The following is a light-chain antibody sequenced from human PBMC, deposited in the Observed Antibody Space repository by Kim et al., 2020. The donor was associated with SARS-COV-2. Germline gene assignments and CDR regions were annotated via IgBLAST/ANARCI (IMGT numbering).Light chain of an antibody. Sequence: LYPGGIATLSCRASQTVNNYLAWYQQKPGQAPRLLIYDVSGGATGIPARFSGSGSGTDFILTISSLEPEDFAVYYCQQRRNWPLTFGQGTRLEIK. CDR1: QTVNNY. V-gene: IGKV3-11*01. CDR3: QQRRNWPLT. CDR2: DVS. J-gene: IGKJ5*01.